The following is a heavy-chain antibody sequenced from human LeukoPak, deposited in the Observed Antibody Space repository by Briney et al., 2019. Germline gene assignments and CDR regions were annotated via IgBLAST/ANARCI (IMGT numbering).Heavy chain of an antibody. V-gene: IGHV1-69*05. D-gene: IGHD3-9*01. CDR1: GGTFSSYA. Sequence: GASVKVSCKASGGTFSSYAISWVRQAPGQGLEWMGGIIPIFGTANYAQKFQGRVTITTDESTSTAYMELSSLRSEDTAVYYCARGRRLTGYYDFDYWGQGTLVTVSS. CDR2: IIPIFGTA. CDR3: ARGRRLTGYYDFDY. J-gene: IGHJ4*02.